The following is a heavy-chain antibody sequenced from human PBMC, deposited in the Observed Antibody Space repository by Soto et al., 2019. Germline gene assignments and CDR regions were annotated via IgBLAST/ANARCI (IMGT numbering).Heavy chain of an antibody. Sequence: ASVKVSCKASGYTFTSYGISWVRQAPGQGLEWMGWISAYNGNTNYAQKLQGRVTMTTDTSTSTAYMELRSLRSDDTAVHYCARVVLRYFDPTPYYFDYWGQGTLVTVSS. J-gene: IGHJ4*02. CDR3: ARVVLRYFDPTPYYFDY. V-gene: IGHV1-18*01. CDR1: GYTFTSYG. CDR2: ISAYNGNT. D-gene: IGHD3-9*01.